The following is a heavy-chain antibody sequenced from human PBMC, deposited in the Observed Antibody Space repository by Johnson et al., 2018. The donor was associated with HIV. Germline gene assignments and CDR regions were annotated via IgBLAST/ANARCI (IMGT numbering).Heavy chain of an antibody. CDR1: GFTFSSYG. D-gene: IGHD1-1*01. Sequence: QVKLVESGGGVVQPGRSLRLSCAASGFTFSSYGMHWVRQAPGKGLEWVAVISYDGSNKYYADSVKGRFSISRDNSKNTLYLQMNSLRAEDTAVYYCARKKATVFSTTSTNYAFDIWGQGTMVTVSS. V-gene: IGHV3-30*03. CDR3: ARKKATVFSTTSTNYAFDI. CDR2: ISYDGSNK. J-gene: IGHJ3*02.